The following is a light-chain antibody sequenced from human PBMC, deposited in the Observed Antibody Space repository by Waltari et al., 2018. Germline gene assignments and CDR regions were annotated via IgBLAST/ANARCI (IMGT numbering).Light chain of an antibody. Sequence: QSALTQPRSVSGSPGQSVTISCTGTSSDVGGYNYVPWYQQHPGKAPKLMIYDVSKRPSGVPDRFSGSKSGNTASLTISGLQAEDEAGYYCCSYAGNYILVFGGGTKLTVL. CDR2: DVS. J-gene: IGLJ2*01. V-gene: IGLV2-11*01. CDR3: CSYAGNYILV. CDR1: SSDVGGYNY.